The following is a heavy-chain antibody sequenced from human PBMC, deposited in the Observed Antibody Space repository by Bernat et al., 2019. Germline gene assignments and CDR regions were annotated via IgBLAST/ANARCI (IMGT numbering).Heavy chain of an antibody. CDR2: IYHSGST. J-gene: IGHJ5*02. Sequence: QVQLQESGPGLVKPSETLSLTCAVSGYSISSGYYWGWIRQPPGKGLEWIGSIYHSGSTYYNPSLKSRVTISVDTSKTQFSLKMCSVTAADTVVYYCAREGNYVWGSCRAPRGYNWFDPWGQGTLVTVSS. V-gene: IGHV4-38-2*02. CDR3: AREGNYVWGSCRAPRGYNWFDP. D-gene: IGHD3-16*02. CDR1: GYSISSGYY.